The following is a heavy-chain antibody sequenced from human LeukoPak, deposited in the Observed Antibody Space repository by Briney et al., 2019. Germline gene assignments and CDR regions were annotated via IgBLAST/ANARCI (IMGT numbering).Heavy chain of an antibody. CDR1: AGSISSSSYY. Sequence: PSETLSLTCTVSAGSISSSSYYWGWIRQPPGKGLEWIGSIYYSGSTYYSPSLKSRVTISVDTSKNQFSLKLTSLTAADTAVYYCARGNPLLRDWNPRGWYYYYMDVWGKGTTVTVSS. CDR2: IYYSGST. D-gene: IGHD1-1*01. CDR3: ARGNPLLRDWNPRGWYYYYMDV. J-gene: IGHJ6*03. V-gene: IGHV4-39*07.